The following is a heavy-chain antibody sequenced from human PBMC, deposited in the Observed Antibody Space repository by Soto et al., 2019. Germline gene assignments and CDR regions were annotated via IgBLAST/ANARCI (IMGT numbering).Heavy chain of an antibody. Sequence: GWSLRLACASSVFPFIDAWMRWVRQAPGKGLQWIGRIRSNADGGTTDLTAPVRDRFSISRDDSKNTLYLQMNSLKIDDTAVYFCSTALRRDSALGAYWGLGTLVTVSS. CDR2: IRSNADGGTT. V-gene: IGHV3-15*01. CDR3: STALRRDSALGAY. D-gene: IGHD3-16*01. CDR1: VFPFIDAW. J-gene: IGHJ4*02.